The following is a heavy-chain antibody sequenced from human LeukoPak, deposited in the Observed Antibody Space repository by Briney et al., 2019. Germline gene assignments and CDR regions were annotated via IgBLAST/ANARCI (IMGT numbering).Heavy chain of an antibody. CDR2: IYTSGST. CDR1: GGSISSYY. Sequence: PSETLSLTCTVSGGSISSYYWSWIRHPAGKGLEWIGRIYTSGSTNYNPSLKSRVTMSVDTSKNQFSLKLSSVTAADTAVYYCARDVYCSSTSCYTHFDYWGQGSLVTGPS. V-gene: IGHV4-4*07. D-gene: IGHD2-2*02. J-gene: IGHJ4*02. CDR3: ARDVYCSSTSCYTHFDY.